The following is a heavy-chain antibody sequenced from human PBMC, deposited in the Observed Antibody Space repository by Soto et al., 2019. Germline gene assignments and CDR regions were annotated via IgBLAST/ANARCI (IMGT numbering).Heavy chain of an antibody. CDR3: ARRRPRGAALDY. CDR1: GGSISSSSYY. CDR2: IYYSGST. D-gene: IGHD3-10*01. Sequence: PSETLSLTCTVSGGSISSSSYYWGWIRQPPGKGLEWIGSIYYSGSTYYNPSLKSRVTISVDTSKNQFSLKLSSVTAADTAVYYCARRRPRGAALDYWGQGTLVTVSS. V-gene: IGHV4-39*01. J-gene: IGHJ4*02.